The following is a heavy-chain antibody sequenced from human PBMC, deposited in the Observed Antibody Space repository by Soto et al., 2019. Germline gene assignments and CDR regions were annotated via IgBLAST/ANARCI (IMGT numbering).Heavy chain of an antibody. CDR2: IDPGDSDT. CDR3: ARQVLGVSAQAGNYNMDV. D-gene: IGHD3-16*01. J-gene: IGHJ6*02. Sequence: GESLKISCKASGYSFTTFWIGWVRQMPGKGLEWMGIIDPGDSDTRYSPSFQGQVTISADKSISTAYLQWSSLKASDTAMYYCARQVLGVSAQAGNYNMDVWGQGTTVTVSS. V-gene: IGHV5-51*01. CDR1: GYSFTTFW.